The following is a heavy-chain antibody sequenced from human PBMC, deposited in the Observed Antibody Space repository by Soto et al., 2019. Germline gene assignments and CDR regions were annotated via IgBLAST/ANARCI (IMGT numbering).Heavy chain of an antibody. D-gene: IGHD2-21*02. J-gene: IGHJ1*01. V-gene: IGHV3-23*01. CDR2: ISGSGET. CDR3: ATYGGDSGGFEYFKY. CDR1: GLTFSSYG. Sequence: EVQLLESGGGLVQPGGSLRLSCAASGLTFSSYGMTWVRQAPGKGLEWVSAISGSGETYNVDSLKGRFTISRDNSKSTLFLQMNSLRAEDTAVYYCATYGGDSGGFEYFKYWGQGTLVTVSS.